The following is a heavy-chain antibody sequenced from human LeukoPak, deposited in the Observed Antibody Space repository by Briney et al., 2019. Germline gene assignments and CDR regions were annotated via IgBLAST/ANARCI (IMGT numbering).Heavy chain of an antibody. CDR2: ISGSGGNT. CDR3: AKGGMGYDSSGYLYFDY. Sequence: GGSLRLSCAASGFTFSSYAMSWVRQAPGKGLEWVSGISGSGGNTYYADSVKGRFTISRDNSKNTLYLQMNSLRAEDTAVYYCAKGGMGYDSSGYLYFDYWGQGTLVTVSS. J-gene: IGHJ4*02. CDR1: GFTFSSYA. V-gene: IGHV3-23*01. D-gene: IGHD3-22*01.